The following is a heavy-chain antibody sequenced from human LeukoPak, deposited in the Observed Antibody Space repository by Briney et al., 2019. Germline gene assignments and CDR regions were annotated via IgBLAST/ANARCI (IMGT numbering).Heavy chain of an antibody. J-gene: IGHJ4*02. CDR3: ASLTTVTQGYFDS. CDR2: IYYSGST. V-gene: IGHV4-59*08. D-gene: IGHD4-17*01. Sequence: SETLSLTCTVSGGSISSYYWSWIRQPPGMGLEWIGYIYYSGSTNYNPSFKSRLTISVDASKNQFSLKLSSVTATDTAVYYCASLTTVTQGYFDSWGQGTLVTVSS. CDR1: GGSISSYY.